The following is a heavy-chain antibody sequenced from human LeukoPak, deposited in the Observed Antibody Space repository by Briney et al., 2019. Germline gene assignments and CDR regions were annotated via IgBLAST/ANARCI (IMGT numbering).Heavy chain of an antibody. D-gene: IGHD1-14*01. CDR2: IILIFGTA. V-gene: IGHV1-69*05. Sequence: SVKVSCKDSGGTFISYAISWVRQAPGQGGEWMGRIILIFGTANYAQKFQGRVTISTDESTSTAYMELSSLRSDDTAAYYCARDPEQRWFDPWGQGTRVTGSP. CDR3: ARDPEQRWFDP. CDR1: GGTFISYA. J-gene: IGHJ5*02.